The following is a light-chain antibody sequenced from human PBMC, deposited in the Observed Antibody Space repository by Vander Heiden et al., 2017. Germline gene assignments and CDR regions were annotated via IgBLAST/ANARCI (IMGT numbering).Light chain of an antibody. Sequence: QSVLIQPPSASGTPGQGVTIPCSGGSSNIGRDSLYWYQQVPGTAPKLLIYRNDQRPSGVPNRFSGSKSGTSASLAISGLRSEDEADYYCVAWDDSLSAYVFGTGTKVTAL. CDR2: RND. J-gene: IGLJ1*01. CDR1: SSNIGRDS. V-gene: IGLV1-47*01. CDR3: VAWDDSLSAYV.